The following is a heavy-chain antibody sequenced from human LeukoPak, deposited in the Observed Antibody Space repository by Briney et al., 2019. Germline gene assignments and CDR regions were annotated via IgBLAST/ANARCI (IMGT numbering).Heavy chain of an antibody. J-gene: IGHJ6*03. Sequence: GSLRLSCAASGFIFSNYYLNWVRQAPGKGLEWVSCIHGSASYNYYADSVKGRFTVSRDSAKDSLYLEMSSLRVEDTAVYYCVRACGGYDSQRFYYNMDVWGKGTTVTVSS. V-gene: IGHV3-21*06. CDR3: VRACGGYDSQRFYYNMDV. D-gene: IGHD5-12*01. CDR1: GFIFSNYY. CDR2: IHGSASYN.